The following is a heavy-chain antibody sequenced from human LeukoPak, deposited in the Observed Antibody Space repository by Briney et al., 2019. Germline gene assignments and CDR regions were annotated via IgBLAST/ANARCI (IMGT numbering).Heavy chain of an antibody. CDR1: GYTFTSYG. Sequence: ASVKVSCKASGYTFTSYGISWVRQAPGQGLEWMGWISADNGNTNYAQKFKDRVTMTTDTSTSTAYMELRSLRSDDTAVYYCARVLLWFGESLQNRFDPWGQGTLVTVSS. V-gene: IGHV1-18*01. D-gene: IGHD3-10*01. CDR3: ARVLLWFGESLQNRFDP. J-gene: IGHJ5*02. CDR2: ISADNGNT.